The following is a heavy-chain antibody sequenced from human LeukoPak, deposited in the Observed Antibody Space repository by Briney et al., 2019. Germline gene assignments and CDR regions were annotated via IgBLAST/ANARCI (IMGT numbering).Heavy chain of an antibody. CDR1: GFTFSYYS. Sequence: GGSLRLSCAASGFTFSYYSMTWVRQAPGKGLEWVSLIYSGGTTYYADSVKGRFTISRDGSKNTLYLQMNSLRVEDTAVYYCARDPPAVTANTYGWGQGTLVTVSS. CDR2: IYSGGTT. V-gene: IGHV3-66*01. CDR3: ARDPPAVTANTYG. D-gene: IGHD5-18*01. J-gene: IGHJ4*02.